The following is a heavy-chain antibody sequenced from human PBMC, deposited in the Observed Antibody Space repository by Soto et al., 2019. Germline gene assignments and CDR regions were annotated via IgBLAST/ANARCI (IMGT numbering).Heavy chain of an antibody. CDR2: IYHSGTT. Sequence: SETLSLTCAVSGESISSRYYWAWIRQPPGKWLEWIGSIYHSGTTYYSPSLKSRIVISADTSNNQFSLILSSVTAADTAVYYCARYRFSGSWSKFDYWGQGILVIVFS. D-gene: IGHD6-13*01. V-gene: IGHV4-38-2*01. CDR1: GESISSRYY. J-gene: IGHJ4*02. CDR3: ARYRFSGSWSKFDY.